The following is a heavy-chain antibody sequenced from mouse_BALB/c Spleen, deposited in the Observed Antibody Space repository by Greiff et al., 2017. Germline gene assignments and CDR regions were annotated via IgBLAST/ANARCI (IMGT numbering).Heavy chain of an antibody. J-gene: IGHJ2*01. V-gene: IGHV5-6-2*01. D-gene: IGHD2-1*01. CDR3: ARRYGNYFDY. Sequence: EVQRVESGGGLVKLGGSLKLSCAASGFTFSSYYMSWVRQTPEKRLELVAAINSNGGSTYYPDTVKGRFTISRDNAKNTLYLQMSSLKSEDTALYYCARRYGNYFDYWGQGTTLTVSS. CDR1: GFTFSSYY. CDR2: INSNGGST.